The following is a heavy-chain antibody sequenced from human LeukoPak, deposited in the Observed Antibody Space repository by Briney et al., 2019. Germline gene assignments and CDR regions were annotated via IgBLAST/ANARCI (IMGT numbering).Heavy chain of an antibody. CDR3: AREITKTPFRPGDATVTKGCFDY. CDR2: ISGSGDNT. D-gene: IGHD4-17*01. V-gene: IGHV3-23*01. CDR1: GFTFSNYA. J-gene: IGHJ4*02. Sequence: PGGSLRLSCAASGFTFSNYAMSWVRQAPGKGLEWVSAISGSGDNTYYADSVKGRFTVSRDNSKNTLYVQMNSLRVEDTAVYYCAREITKTPFRPGDATVTKGCFDYWGQGTLVTVSS.